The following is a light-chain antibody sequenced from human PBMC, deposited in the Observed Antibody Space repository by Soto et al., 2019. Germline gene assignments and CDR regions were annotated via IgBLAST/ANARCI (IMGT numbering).Light chain of an antibody. Sequence: EIVMTQSPATLSASPGERATLSCRASQSVRSNLAWYQQKPGQAPRLLIYGASTRATGIPARFSGSGSGTEFTLSIGSLQSEDFAVYYCQQYNNWPPKFGQGTKVEIK. CDR2: GAS. CDR3: QQYNNWPPK. J-gene: IGKJ1*01. CDR1: QSVRSN. V-gene: IGKV3-15*01.